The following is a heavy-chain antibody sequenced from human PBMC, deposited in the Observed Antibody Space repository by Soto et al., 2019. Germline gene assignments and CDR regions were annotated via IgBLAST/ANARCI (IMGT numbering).Heavy chain of an antibody. CDR3: ARGRVWEMDFDY. V-gene: IGHV4-34*01. D-gene: IGHD2-8*01. CDR1: GGSFSGYY. Sequence: QVQLQQWGAGLLKPSETLSLTCAVYGGSFSGYYWSWIRQPPGKGLEWMGEINHSGSTNYNPSLKRRVTISVDTSKNQFSLKLSSVTAADTAVYYCARGRVWEMDFDYWGQGTLVTVSS. CDR2: INHSGST. J-gene: IGHJ4*02.